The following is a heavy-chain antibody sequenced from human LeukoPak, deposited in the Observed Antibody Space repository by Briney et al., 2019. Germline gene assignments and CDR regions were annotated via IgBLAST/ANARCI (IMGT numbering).Heavy chain of an antibody. V-gene: IGHV1-46*04. D-gene: IGHD6-6*01. CDR1: GYTFTSYY. J-gene: IGHJ4*02. CDR2: INPVGGST. CDR3: ARVYSSSSPTDY. Sequence: ASVKVSCKASGYTFTSYYIHWVRQAPGQGLEWMGLINPVGGSTSYAQKLQGRVSMTRDTSTNTVYMELSGLGSEDTAVYYCARVYSSSSPTDYWGQGTLVAVSS.